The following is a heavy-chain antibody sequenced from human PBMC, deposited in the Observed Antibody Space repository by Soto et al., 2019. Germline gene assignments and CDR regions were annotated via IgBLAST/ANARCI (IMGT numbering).Heavy chain of an antibody. D-gene: IGHD2-15*01. V-gene: IGHV3-74*01. CDR2: INGDGSMT. Sequence: GGSLRLSCAASGFAFSSYWMHWVRQAPGEGLVWVSRINGDGSMTNYADSVKGRFTISRDNAKNTLYLQMNSLRAEDTAVYYCARRYCSGGRCYLDYWGQGTLVTVSS. J-gene: IGHJ4*02. CDR3: ARRYCSGGRCYLDY. CDR1: GFAFSSYW.